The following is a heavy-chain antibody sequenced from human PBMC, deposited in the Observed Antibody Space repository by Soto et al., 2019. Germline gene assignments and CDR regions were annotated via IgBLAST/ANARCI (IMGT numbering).Heavy chain of an antibody. CDR2: FYPGDSDA. CDR1: GYNFATYW. J-gene: IGHJ4*02. Sequence: GESLKISCKGSGYNFATYWIGWVRQMPGKGLEWMGIFYPGDSDATYSPSFQGQVTISADKSINTAYLQWRSLKASDTATYYCTRRSIYGDYTIDYWGQGTLVTVSS. V-gene: IGHV5-51*01. D-gene: IGHD4-17*01. CDR3: TRRSIYGDYTIDY.